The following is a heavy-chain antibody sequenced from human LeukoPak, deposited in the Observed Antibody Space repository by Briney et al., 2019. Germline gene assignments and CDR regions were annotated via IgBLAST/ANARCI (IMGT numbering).Heavy chain of an antibody. D-gene: IGHD6-13*01. CDR2: ISWNSGSI. Sequence: PGRSLRLSCAASGFTFDDYAMHWVRQAPGKGLEWVSGISWNSGSIGYADSVKGRFTISRDNAKNSLYLQMNSLRAEDTALYYCAKDIGGGIAAAGTGFRFDPWGQGTLVTVSS. V-gene: IGHV3-9*01. J-gene: IGHJ5*02. CDR3: AKDIGGGIAAAGTGFRFDP. CDR1: GFTFDDYA.